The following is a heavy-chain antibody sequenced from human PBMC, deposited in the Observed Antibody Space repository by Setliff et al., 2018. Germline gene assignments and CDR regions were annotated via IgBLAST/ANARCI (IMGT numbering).Heavy chain of an antibody. CDR2: TIPMFGTT. CDR3: VREGVDSRSSTDYRYYMDV. Sequence: GASVKVSCKASGATFSSYGISWVRQAHGQGLEWMGGTIPMFGTTEYAQKFQGRPTIITDESTNTAFMQLSSLRSDDTAVYYCVREGVDSRSSTDYRYYMDVWGKGTTVTVSS. J-gene: IGHJ6*03. CDR1: GATFSSYG. V-gene: IGHV1-69*05. D-gene: IGHD3-22*01.